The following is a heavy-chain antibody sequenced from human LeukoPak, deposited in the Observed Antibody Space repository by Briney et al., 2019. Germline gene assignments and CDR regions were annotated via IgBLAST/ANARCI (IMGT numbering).Heavy chain of an antibody. CDR2: IYYSGGT. CDR1: GGSISSHY. Sequence: SETLSLTCTVSGGSISSHYWSWIRQPPGKGLEWIGYIYYSGGTNYNPSLKSRVTISVDTSKNQFSLKLSSVTAADTAVYYCARVGGQELWNYYYYMDVWGKGTTVTVSS. V-gene: IGHV4-59*11. D-gene: IGHD3-16*01. CDR3: ARVGGQELWNYYYYMDV. J-gene: IGHJ6*03.